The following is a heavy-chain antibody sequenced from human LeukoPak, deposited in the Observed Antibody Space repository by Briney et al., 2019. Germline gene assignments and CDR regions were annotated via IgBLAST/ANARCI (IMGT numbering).Heavy chain of an antibody. J-gene: IGHJ4*02. CDR3: ARGSF. CDR2: ISTSGTTI. CDR1: GFTFSIYD. Sequence: GGSLRLSCVTSGFTFSIYDMNWVRQAPGKGLEGVSYISTSGTTIHYADSVEDRFTISRDNARNSLHLQMNSLRAEDTAVYYCARGSFWGQGTLVTVSS. V-gene: IGHV3-48*03.